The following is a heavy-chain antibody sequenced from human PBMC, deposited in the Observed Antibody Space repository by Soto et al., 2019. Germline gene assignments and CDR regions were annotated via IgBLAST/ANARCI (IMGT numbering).Heavy chain of an antibody. V-gene: IGHV2-5*02. D-gene: IGHD3-10*01. CDR2: IYWDDDK. CDR3: AHNDAYYYGSGSYRVGVNWFDP. Sequence: QITLKESGPTLVKPTQTLTLTCTFSGFSLSTSGVGVGWIRQPPGKALEWLALIYWDDDKRYSPSLKSRLTIPQDTSKNHGVLTMTNMDPVDTATSYCAHNDAYYYGSGSYRVGVNWFDPWGQGNLVTVSS. J-gene: IGHJ5*02. CDR1: GFSLSTSGVG.